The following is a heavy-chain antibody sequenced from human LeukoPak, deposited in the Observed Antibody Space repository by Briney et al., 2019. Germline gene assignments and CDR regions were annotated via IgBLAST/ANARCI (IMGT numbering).Heavy chain of an antibody. CDR2: IHHSGTT. J-gene: IGHJ2*01. D-gene: IGHD3-3*02. CDR1: GGSVSRGSYY. Sequence: SETLSLTCTVSGGSVSRGSYYWSWTRQPPAKGLEWIGYIHHSGTTNYSHSLKRQVTISVDMSKNQFFLNLTSVTAADTGVHYCARMKDISSWYFDLWGRGTLVTVSS. V-gene: IGHV4-61*01. CDR3: ARMKDISSWYFDL.